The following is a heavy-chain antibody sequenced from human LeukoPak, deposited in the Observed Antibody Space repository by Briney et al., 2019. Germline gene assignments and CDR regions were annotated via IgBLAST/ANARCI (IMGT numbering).Heavy chain of an antibody. CDR2: ISGSGGST. J-gene: IGHJ6*02. CDR1: GFTFSSYA. Sequence: GGSLRLSCAASGFTFSSYAISWVHQAPGKGLEWVSAISGSGGSTYYADSVKGRFTISRDNSKNTLYLQMNSLRAEDTAVYYCAKVILTGYSYYYYGMDVWGQGTTVTVSS. V-gene: IGHV3-23*01. D-gene: IGHD3-9*01. CDR3: AKVILTGYSYYYYGMDV.